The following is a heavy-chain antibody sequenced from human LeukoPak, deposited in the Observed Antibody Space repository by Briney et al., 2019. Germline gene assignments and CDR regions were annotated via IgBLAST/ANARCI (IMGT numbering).Heavy chain of an antibody. CDR2: IYTSGST. D-gene: IGHD5-12*01. CDR3: ARDTGKWLRVFDY. V-gene: IGHV4-4*07. J-gene: IGHJ4*02. Sequence: SETLSLTCTVSGGSISSYYWSWIRKPAGKGLEWIGRIYTSGSTNYNPSLKSRVTMSVDTSKNQFSLKLSSVTAADTGVYYCARDTGKWLRVFDYWGQGTLVTVSS. CDR1: GGSISSYY.